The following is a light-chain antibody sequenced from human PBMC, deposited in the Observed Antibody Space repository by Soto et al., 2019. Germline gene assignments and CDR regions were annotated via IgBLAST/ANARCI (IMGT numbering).Light chain of an antibody. CDR1: TSNIGTNT. CDR3: ATWDDSLNVV. Sequence: QSVLTQSPSASGTPGQRVSISCSGSTSNIGTNTVSWYQHVPGTAPKLLIYSNDQRPSAVPGRFSGSKSGTSASLAISGLLSEDVADYYCATWDDSLNVVFGGGTMVTVL. V-gene: IGLV1-44*01. J-gene: IGLJ2*01. CDR2: SND.